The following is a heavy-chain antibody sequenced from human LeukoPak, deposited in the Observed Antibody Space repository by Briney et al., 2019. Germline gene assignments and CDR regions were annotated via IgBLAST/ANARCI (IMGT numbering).Heavy chain of an antibody. V-gene: IGHV3-21*01. Sequence: GGSLRLSCAASGFTFSSYSMNWVRQAPGKGLEWVSSISSSSSYIYYADSVKGRLTISRDNAKNSLYLQMNSLRAEDTAVYYCARGLNSYGKNYYYYYGMDVWGQGTTVTVSS. D-gene: IGHD5-18*01. CDR3: ARGLNSYGKNYYYYYGMDV. CDR2: ISSSSSYI. CDR1: GFTFSSYS. J-gene: IGHJ6*02.